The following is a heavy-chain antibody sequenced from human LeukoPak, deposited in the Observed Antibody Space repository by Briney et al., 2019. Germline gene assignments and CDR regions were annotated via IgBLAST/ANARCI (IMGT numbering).Heavy chain of an antibody. Sequence: GGSLRLSCAASGFTFSSYGMHWVRQAPGKGLEWVAVISYDGSNKYYADSVKGRFTISRDNSKNTLYLQMNSLRAEDTAVYYCARGPSILARGYFDYWGQGTLVTVSS. V-gene: IGHV3-30*03. CDR1: GFTFSSYG. J-gene: IGHJ4*02. CDR3: ARGPSILARGYFDY. CDR2: ISYDGSNK.